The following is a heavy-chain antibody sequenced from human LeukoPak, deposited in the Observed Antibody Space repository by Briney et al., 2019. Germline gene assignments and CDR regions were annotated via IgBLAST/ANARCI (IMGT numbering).Heavy chain of an antibody. D-gene: IGHD3-22*01. CDR3: ARDDSSGYSPLDY. J-gene: IGHJ4*02. V-gene: IGHV1-3*01. CDR2: INAGNGNT. Sequence: ASVKVSCKASGYTSTSYAMHWVRQAPGQRLEWMGWINAGNGNTKYSQKFQGRVTITRDTSASTAYMELSSLRSEDTAVYYCARDDSSGYSPLDYWGQGTLVTVSS. CDR1: GYTSTSYA.